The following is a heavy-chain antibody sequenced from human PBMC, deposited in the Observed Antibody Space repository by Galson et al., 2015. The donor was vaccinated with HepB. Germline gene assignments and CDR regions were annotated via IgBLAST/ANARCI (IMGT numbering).Heavy chain of an antibody. CDR3: ARARRYYEPNAFDI. J-gene: IGHJ3*02. D-gene: IGHD3-22*01. CDR2: INPNSGAT. CDR1: GYIFSGYY. V-gene: IGHV1-2*06. Sequence: SVKVSCKASGYIFSGYYIHWVRQAPGQGLEWMGRINPNSGATNYAQKFQGRVTMTRDTSITTAYMELSRLRSDDTAVYYCARARRYYEPNAFDIWGQGTMVTVSS.